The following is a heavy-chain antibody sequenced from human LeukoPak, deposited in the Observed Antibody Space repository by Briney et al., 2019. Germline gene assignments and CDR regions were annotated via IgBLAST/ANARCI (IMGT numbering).Heavy chain of an antibody. J-gene: IGHJ5*02. D-gene: IGHD2-2*01. CDR1: GFTFSSYS. CDR2: ISSSSSYI. Sequence: GGSLRLSCAASGFTFSSYSMNWVRQAPGKGLEWVSSISSSSSYIYYADPVKGRFTISRDNAKNSLYLQMNSLRAEDTAVYYCASAGEYCSSTSCYAPWGQGTLVTVSS. CDR3: ASAGEYCSSTSCYAP. V-gene: IGHV3-21*01.